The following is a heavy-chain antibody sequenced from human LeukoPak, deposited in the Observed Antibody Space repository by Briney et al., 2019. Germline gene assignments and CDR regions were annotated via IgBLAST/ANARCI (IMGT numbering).Heavy chain of an antibody. V-gene: IGHV4-59*08. J-gene: IGHJ1*01. Sequence: SETLSLTCTVSGGSISSYFWSWIRQPPGKGLEWIAYFYYGGSTNYNPSLKSRVTISADTSKNQFSLKLSSVTAADTAVYYCAKGADYFQYWGQGTLVPVSS. CDR2: FYYGGST. CDR1: GGSISSYF. CDR3: AKGADYFQY.